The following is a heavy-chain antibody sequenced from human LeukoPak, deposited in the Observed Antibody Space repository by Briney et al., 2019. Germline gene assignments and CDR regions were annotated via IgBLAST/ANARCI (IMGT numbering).Heavy chain of an antibody. V-gene: IGHV4-39*07. J-gene: IGHJ6*03. D-gene: IGHD3-22*01. Sequence: SETLSLTCTVSGGSISSSSYYWGWIRQPPGKGLEWIGSIYYSGSTYYNPSLKSRVTISVDTSKNQFSLKLSSVTAADTAVYYCARAQVRGSGYFLVTLEYYYMDVWGKGTTVTVSS. CDR3: ARAQVRGSGYFLVTLEYYYMDV. CDR1: GGSISSSSYY. CDR2: IYYSGST.